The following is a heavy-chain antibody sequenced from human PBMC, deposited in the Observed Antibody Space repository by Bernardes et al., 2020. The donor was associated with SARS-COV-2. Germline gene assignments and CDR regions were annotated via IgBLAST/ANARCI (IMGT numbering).Heavy chain of an antibody. V-gene: IGHV3-23*01. CDR3: AKREYYDFWSGPIDY. D-gene: IGHD3-3*01. CDR1: GFTFNNYA. Sequence: GGSLRLCCAASGFTFNNYAMNWVRQAPGKGLEWVSAITGSGSNTYYADSVKGRFTISRDNSKNTLYLQMNSLRAEDTAVYYCAKREYYDFWSGPIDYWGQGSLVTVSS. J-gene: IGHJ4*02. CDR2: ITGSGSNT.